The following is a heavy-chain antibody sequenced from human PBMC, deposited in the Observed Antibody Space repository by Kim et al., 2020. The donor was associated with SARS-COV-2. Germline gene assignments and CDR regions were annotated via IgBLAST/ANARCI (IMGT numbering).Heavy chain of an antibody. Sequence: ASVKVSCKASGYTFTSYGISWVRQAPGQGLEWMGWISAYNGNTNYAQKLQGRVTMTTDTSTSTAYMELRSLRSDDTAVYYCASSATDPGYYYGMDVWGQGTTVTVSS. CDR1: GYTFTSYG. V-gene: IGHV1-18*01. D-gene: IGHD5-12*01. J-gene: IGHJ6*02. CDR2: ISAYNGNT. CDR3: ASSATDPGYYYGMDV.